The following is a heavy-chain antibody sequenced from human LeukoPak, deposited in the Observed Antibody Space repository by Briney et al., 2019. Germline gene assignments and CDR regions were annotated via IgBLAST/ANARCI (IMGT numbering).Heavy chain of an antibody. CDR3: AKDGQQLPDY. CDR2: ISYDGSNK. J-gene: IGHJ4*02. V-gene: IGHV3-30*18. Sequence: GGSLRLSCAASGFTFSSYGMHWVRQAPGKGLEWVAVISYDGSNKYYADSVKGRFTISRDNSKNTLYLQMNSLRVEDTAVYYCAKDGQQLPDYWGQGTLVTVSS. D-gene: IGHD6-13*01. CDR1: GFTFSSYG.